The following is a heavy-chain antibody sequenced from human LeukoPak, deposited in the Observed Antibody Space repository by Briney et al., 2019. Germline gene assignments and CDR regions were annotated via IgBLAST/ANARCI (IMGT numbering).Heavy chain of an antibody. J-gene: IGHJ4*02. Sequence: PGGSLRLSCAASGFTFSSYSMNWVRQAPGKGLEWVSYISSSSSTIYYADSVKGRFTISRDNAKNSLYLQMHSLRAEDTAVYYSARDWTGLDYDRGRVDYWGQGTLVTVSS. V-gene: IGHV3-48*04. CDR2: ISSSSSTI. CDR3: ARDWTGLDYDRGRVDY. CDR1: GFTFSSYS. D-gene: IGHD3-22*01.